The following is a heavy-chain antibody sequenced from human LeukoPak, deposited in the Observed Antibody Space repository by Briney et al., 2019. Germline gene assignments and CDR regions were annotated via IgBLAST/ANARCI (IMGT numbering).Heavy chain of an antibody. CDR3: ARGEFSGLDY. CDR2: ILYDRSNE. Sequence: GGSLRLSCAASGFTFSTYAMHWVRQAPGKGLEWVAVILYDRSNEHYTDSVRGRFTISRDNPKNTLWLQMNSLTADDTAVYYCARGEFSGLDYWGQGTLVTVSS. V-gene: IGHV3-30-3*01. D-gene: IGHD5-12*01. J-gene: IGHJ4*02. CDR1: GFTFSTYA.